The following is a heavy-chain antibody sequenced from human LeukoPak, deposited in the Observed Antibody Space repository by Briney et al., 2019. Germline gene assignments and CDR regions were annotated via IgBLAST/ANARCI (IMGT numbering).Heavy chain of an antibody. Sequence: SETLSLTCTVSGGSISSGSYYWLWIRQPAGKGLEWIGRIYTSGSTNYNPSLKSRVTISVDTSKNQFSLKLSSVTAADTAVYYCARDRGGLSPYFDYWGQGTLVTVSS. J-gene: IGHJ4*02. CDR2: IYTSGST. CDR1: GGSISSGSYY. D-gene: IGHD3-16*01. V-gene: IGHV4-61*02. CDR3: ARDRGGLSPYFDY.